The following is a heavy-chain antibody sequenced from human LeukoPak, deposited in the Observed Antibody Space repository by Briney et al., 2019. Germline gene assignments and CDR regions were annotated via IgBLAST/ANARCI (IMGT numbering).Heavy chain of an antibody. CDR3: AKGGRSSPQYMDV. J-gene: IGHJ6*03. CDR2: IRYDGSNK. V-gene: IGHV3-30*02. Sequence: GGSLRLSCAASGYTFSSYGMNWVRQAPGKGLEWVAFIRYDGSNKYYADSVKGRFTISRDNSKNTLYLQMNSLRAEDTAVYYCAKGGRSSPQYMDVWGKGTTVTVSS. CDR1: GYTFSSYG. D-gene: IGHD6-6*01.